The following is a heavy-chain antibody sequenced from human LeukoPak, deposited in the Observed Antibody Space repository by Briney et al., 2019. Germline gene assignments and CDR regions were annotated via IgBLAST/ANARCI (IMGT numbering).Heavy chain of an antibody. J-gene: IGHJ4*02. CDR3: AREGGYSGYEGDY. V-gene: IGHV1-69*13. CDR1: GGTFSSYA. CDR2: IIPIFGTA. Sequence: ASVKVSCKASGGTFSSYAISWVRQAPGQGLEWMGGIIPIFGTANYAQKFQGRVTITADESTSTAYMELSSLRSEDTAVYYCAREGGYSGYEGDYWGQGTLVTVSS. D-gene: IGHD5-12*01.